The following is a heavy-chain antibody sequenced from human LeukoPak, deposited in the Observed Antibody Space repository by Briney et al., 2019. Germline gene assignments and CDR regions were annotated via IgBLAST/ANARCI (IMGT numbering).Heavy chain of an antibody. D-gene: IGHD6-19*01. CDR2: ISSSGSTI. CDR3: ARGGQWLVRTLDY. V-gene: IGHV3-48*03. Sequence: GGSLRLSCAASGFTFSSYEMNWVRQAPGKGLEWVSYISSSGSTIYYADSVKGRFTISSDNAKNSLYLQMNSLRAEDTAVYYCARGGQWLVRTLDYWGQGTLVTVSS. J-gene: IGHJ4*02. CDR1: GFTFSSYE.